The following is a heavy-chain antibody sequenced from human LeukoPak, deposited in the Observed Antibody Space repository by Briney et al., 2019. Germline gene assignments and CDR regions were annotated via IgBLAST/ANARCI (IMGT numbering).Heavy chain of an antibody. CDR3: VGSGIAAAGTAFRFDY. Sequence: GGSLRLSCSASGFTFSSYAMHWVRQAPGKGLEYVSAISSNGGSTYYADSVKGRFTISRDNSKNTLYLQMSSLRAEDTAVYYCVGSGIAAAGTAFRFDYWGQGTLVTVSS. D-gene: IGHD6-13*01. V-gene: IGHV3-64D*06. J-gene: IGHJ4*02. CDR2: ISSNGGST. CDR1: GFTFSSYA.